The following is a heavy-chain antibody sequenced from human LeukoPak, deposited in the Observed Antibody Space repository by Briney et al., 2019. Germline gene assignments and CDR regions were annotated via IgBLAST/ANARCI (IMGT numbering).Heavy chain of an antibody. CDR1: GVTFSSSA. CDR3: AIKPAGFDP. D-gene: IGHD6-19*01. J-gene: IGHJ5*02. Sequence: QSGGSLRLSCVASGVTFSSSAMTWVRQTPGKGLEWVSSITGSGDYYADSARGRFTISRDNSKNTLYLQMNSLRADDTAVYYCAIKPAGFDPWGQGTLVTVSS. V-gene: IGHV3-23*01. CDR2: ITGSGD.